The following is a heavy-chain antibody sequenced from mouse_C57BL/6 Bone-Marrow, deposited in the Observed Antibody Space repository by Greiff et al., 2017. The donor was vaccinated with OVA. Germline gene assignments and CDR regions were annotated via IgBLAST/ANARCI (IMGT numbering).Heavy chain of an antibody. V-gene: IGHV1-74*01. CDR1: GYTFTNYW. CDR3: AIGGSSSFYYAMDY. D-gene: IGHD1-1*01. Sequence: VQLQQPGAELVKPGASVKVSCKASGYTFTNYWMHWVKQRPGQGLEWIGRIHPSDSDTNYNQKLKGKATLTVYKSSSTAYMQLSSLTSEDSAVYYCAIGGSSSFYYAMDYWGQGTSVTVSS. J-gene: IGHJ4*01. CDR2: IHPSDSDT.